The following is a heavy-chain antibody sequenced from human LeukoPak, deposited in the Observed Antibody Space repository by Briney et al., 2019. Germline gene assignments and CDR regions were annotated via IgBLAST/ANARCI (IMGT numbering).Heavy chain of an antibody. CDR1: GASISSYY. J-gene: IGHJ4*02. D-gene: IGHD2-15*01. CDR3: ARALNPLPGTYYFDY. V-gene: IGHV4-4*07. Sequence: PSETLSLTCSVSGASISSYYWTWIRQPAGKGLECIGRFSTTWSTSYNPSLKSRVTMSVDTSKNQFSLRLSSVTAADTAVYYCARALNPLPGTYYFDYWGQGTLVTVSS. CDR2: FSTTWST.